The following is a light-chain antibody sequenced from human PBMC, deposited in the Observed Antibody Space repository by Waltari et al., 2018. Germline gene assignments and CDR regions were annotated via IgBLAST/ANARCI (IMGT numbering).Light chain of an antibody. J-gene: IGLJ1*01. CDR3: AAWDDSLNGLYV. Sequence: QSVLTQPPSASGTPGQRVTISCSGSSSNIGSNTVNWYQQLPGTAPKPPIYSNNQRPGGVPGRCAVSKSGTSASLAISGLQSEDEAEYYCAAWDDSLNGLYVFGTGTKVTVL. V-gene: IGLV1-44*01. CDR2: SNN. CDR1: SSNIGSNT.